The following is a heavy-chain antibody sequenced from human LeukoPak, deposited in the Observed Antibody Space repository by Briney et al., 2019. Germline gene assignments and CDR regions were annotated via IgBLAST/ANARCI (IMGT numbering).Heavy chain of an antibody. CDR1: GGTFSSYA. Sequence: SVKVSCKASGGTFSSYAISWVRQAPGQGLEWMGRIIPILGIANYAQKFQGRVTITADKSTSTAYMELSSLGSEDTAVYYCARVPEDTYYFDYWGQGTLVTVSS. CDR2: IIPILGIA. V-gene: IGHV1-69*04. D-gene: IGHD2/OR15-2a*01. CDR3: ARVPEDTYYFDY. J-gene: IGHJ4*02.